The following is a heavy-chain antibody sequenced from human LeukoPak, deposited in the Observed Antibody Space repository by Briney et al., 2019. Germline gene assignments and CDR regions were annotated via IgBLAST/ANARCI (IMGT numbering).Heavy chain of an antibody. V-gene: IGHV3-23*01. CDR2: ISGSGGST. CDR3: AKDICSSTSCRFDY. Sequence: GGSLRLSCAASGFTFSQYTINWVRQAPGKGLEWVSAISGSGGSTYYADSVKGRFTISRDNSKNTLYLQMNSLRAEDTAVYYCAKDICSSTSCRFDYWGQGTLVTVSS. J-gene: IGHJ4*02. D-gene: IGHD2-2*01. CDR1: GFTFSQYT.